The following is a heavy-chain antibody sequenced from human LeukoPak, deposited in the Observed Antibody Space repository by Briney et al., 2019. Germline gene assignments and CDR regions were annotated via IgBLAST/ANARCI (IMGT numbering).Heavy chain of an antibody. Sequence: PGGSLRLSCSASGFTFSTYAMHWVRRAPGKGLEYVSAISTNGGSTYYADSVRGRFTISRDNSKNTLYLQMSSLRPEDTAVYYCVKGMEDYDILTGVLDVWGQGTTVTVSS. CDR1: GFTFSTYA. CDR3: VKGMEDYDILTGVLDV. J-gene: IGHJ6*02. D-gene: IGHD3-9*01. V-gene: IGHV3-64D*06. CDR2: ISTNGGST.